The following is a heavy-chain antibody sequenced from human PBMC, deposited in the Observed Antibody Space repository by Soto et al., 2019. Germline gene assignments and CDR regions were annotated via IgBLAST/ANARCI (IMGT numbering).Heavy chain of an antibody. CDR1: GGPISSSNW. D-gene: IGHD6-19*01. J-gene: IGHJ4*01. V-gene: IGHV4-39*01. CDR2: IYYHGNT. Sequence: SETLSPTCAVSGGPISSSNWWRWVRPPPGKGVGWIGTIYYHGNTYSNPSLKSRVTISVDTSNNQLSLKLRSVTAADTAVYYCARHDGFSSGWIFDYWGHGTLVTVSS. CDR3: ARHDGFSSGWIFDY.